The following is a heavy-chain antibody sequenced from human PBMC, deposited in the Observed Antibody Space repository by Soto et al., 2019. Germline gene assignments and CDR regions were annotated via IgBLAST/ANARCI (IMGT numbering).Heavy chain of an antibody. V-gene: IGHV1-69*01. CDR3: ARGIAAAGHSAIYYYYGMDV. D-gene: IGHD6-13*01. J-gene: IGHJ6*02. CDR1: GGTFSSYA. Sequence: QVQLVQSGAEVKKPGSSVKVSCKASGGTFSSYAISWVRQAPGQGLEWMGGIIPIFGTANYAQKFQGRVTITADESTSTAYMERSRLRSEDTAVYYCARGIAAAGHSAIYYYYGMDVWGQGTTVTVSS. CDR2: IIPIFGTA.